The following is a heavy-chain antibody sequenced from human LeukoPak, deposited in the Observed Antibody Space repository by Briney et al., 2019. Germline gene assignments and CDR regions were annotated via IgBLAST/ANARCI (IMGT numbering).Heavy chain of an antibody. CDR3: ARVPLFKNAFDV. D-gene: IGHD2-21*01. J-gene: IGHJ3*01. V-gene: IGHV5-51*01. Sequence: GESLKISCKGSGYSFTTYWIGWVRQMPGKGLEWMGIIFPGDSDTRYSPSFQGQVTISADKSISTAYLQWSSLKVSDTAMYYCARVPLFKNAFDVWGQGTMVTVSS. CDR1: GYSFTTYW. CDR2: IFPGDSDT.